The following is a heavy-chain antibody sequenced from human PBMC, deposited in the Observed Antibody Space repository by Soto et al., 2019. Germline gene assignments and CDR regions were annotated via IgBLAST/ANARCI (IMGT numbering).Heavy chain of an antibody. D-gene: IGHD3-22*01. CDR2: TYYRSKWYN. CDR3: AREGSTYDSSGYRNWFEP. Sequence: PSQTLSLTCAISGDSVSSNSAAWNWIRQSPSRGLEWLGRTYYRSKWYNDYAVSVKSRITINPDTSKNQFSLQLNSVTPEDTAVYYCAREGSTYDSSGYRNWFEPWGQGTLVTVSS. J-gene: IGHJ5*02. V-gene: IGHV6-1*01. CDR1: GDSVSSNSAA.